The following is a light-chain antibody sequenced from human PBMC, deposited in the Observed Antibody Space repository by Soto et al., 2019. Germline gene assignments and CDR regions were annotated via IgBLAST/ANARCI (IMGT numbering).Light chain of an antibody. CDR3: SSFTRGSTPCV. CDR2: EVT. J-gene: IGLJ1*01. Sequence: QSALTKPASVSGSRGQSITISFTGTSSDIGDYNYVSWYKQYPGNAPKLIIFEVTNRPAGLSNRFSGSKSGNTASLTISGLQAEDEADYYCSSFTRGSTPCVFGSGTKVTVL. V-gene: IGLV2-14*03. CDR1: SSDIGDYNY.